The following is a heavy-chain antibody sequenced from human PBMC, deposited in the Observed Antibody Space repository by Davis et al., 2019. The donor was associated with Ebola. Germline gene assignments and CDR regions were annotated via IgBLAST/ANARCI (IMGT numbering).Heavy chain of an antibody. J-gene: IGHJ4*02. CDR3: ARLVKQQLAKF. Sequence: SETLSLTCTVSGGSISSSSYYWGWIRQPPGKGLEWIGSIYYSGSTYYNPSLKSRVTISVDTSKNQFSLKLSSVTAADTAVYYCARLVKQQLAKFWGQGTLVTVSS. CDR1: GGSISSSSYY. D-gene: IGHD6-13*01. CDR2: IYYSGST. V-gene: IGHV4-39*07.